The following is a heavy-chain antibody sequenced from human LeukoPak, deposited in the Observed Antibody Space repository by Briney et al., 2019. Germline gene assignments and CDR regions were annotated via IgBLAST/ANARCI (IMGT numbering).Heavy chain of an antibody. D-gene: IGHD6-13*01. Sequence: SETLSLTCTVSGGSISSYYWSWIRQPPGKGLEWIGYIYYSGSTNYNPSLKSRVTISVDTSKNQFSLKLSSVTAADTAIYFCARKGGGQLVNTRRWFDPWGQGTLVTVSS. V-gene: IGHV4-59*12. CDR1: GGSISSYY. CDR3: ARKGGGQLVNTRRWFDP. J-gene: IGHJ5*02. CDR2: IYYSGST.